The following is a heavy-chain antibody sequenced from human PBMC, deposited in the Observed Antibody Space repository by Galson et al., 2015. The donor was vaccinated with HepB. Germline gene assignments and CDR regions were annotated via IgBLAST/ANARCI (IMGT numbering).Heavy chain of an antibody. Sequence: SVKVSCKASGYTFTSYGISWVRQAPGQGLEWVGWISAYNGNTNYAQKLQGRVTMTTDTSTSTAYMELRSLRSDDTAVYYCARERMTTVTTGVSCWVDPWGQGTLVTVSS. CDR1: GYTFTSYG. V-gene: IGHV1-18*01. CDR3: ARERMTTVTTGVSCWVDP. CDR2: ISAYNGNT. D-gene: IGHD4-17*01. J-gene: IGHJ5*02.